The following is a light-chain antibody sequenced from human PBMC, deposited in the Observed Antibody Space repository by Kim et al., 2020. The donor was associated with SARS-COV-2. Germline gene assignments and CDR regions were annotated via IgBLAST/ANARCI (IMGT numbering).Light chain of an antibody. CDR1: QSVLFSSNNKNY. CDR3: HQYFDTPFT. CDR2: WAS. Sequence: DLVMTQSPDSLAVSLGERATINCKSSQSVLFSSNNKNYLAWYQQKPGQPPKLLIYWASSRESGVPDRFSGSGSGTDFTLTISSLHAEDVAVYYCHQYFDTPFTFGQGTKLEI. J-gene: IGKJ2*01. V-gene: IGKV4-1*01.